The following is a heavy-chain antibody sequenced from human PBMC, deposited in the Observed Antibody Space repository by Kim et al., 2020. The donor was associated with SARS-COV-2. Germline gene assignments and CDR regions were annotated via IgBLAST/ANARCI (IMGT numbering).Heavy chain of an antibody. CDR2: INPSGGST. Sequence: ASVKVSCKASGYTFTSYYMHWVRQAPGQGLEWMGIINPSGGSTSYAQKFQGRVTMTRDTSTSTVYMELSSLRSEDTAVYYCARAGDRGVRGITDAFDIWGQGTMVTVSS. D-gene: IGHD3-10*01. J-gene: IGHJ3*02. V-gene: IGHV1-46*01. CDR3: ARAGDRGVRGITDAFDI. CDR1: GYTFTSYY.